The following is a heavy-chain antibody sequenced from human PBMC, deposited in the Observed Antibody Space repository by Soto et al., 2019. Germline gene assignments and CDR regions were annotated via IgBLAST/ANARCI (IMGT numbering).Heavy chain of an antibody. CDR2: VSYDGSNE. D-gene: IGHD6-19*01. CDR1: GFSLRSYG. J-gene: IGHJ4*01. CDR3: AKIKSGWYGRAFDS. Sequence: PGGSLRLSCSASGFSLRSYGLHWVRQAPGKGLEWVAAVSYDGSNEYYADSVKGRFIISRDTSKNTLYLQVNSLRPEDTAVYYCAKIKSGWYGRAFDSWGHGTLVTVYS. V-gene: IGHV3-30*18.